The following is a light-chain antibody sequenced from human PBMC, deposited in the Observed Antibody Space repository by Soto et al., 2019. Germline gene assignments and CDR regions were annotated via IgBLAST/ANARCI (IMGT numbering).Light chain of an antibody. CDR1: QCISTW. V-gene: IGKV1-5*01. CDR3: QQYNSYPRT. J-gene: IGKJ1*01. CDR2: DAS. Sequence: DIQMTQSPSTLSASVGDRVTITCRASQCISTWLAWYQQKPGKAPNLLIYDASSLESGVPSRFRGSGSGTEFTLTISSLQPDDFATYCCQQYNSYPRTFGQGTKVEIK.